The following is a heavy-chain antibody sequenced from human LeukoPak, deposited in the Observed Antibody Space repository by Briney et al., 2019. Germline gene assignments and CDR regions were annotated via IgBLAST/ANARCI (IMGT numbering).Heavy chain of an antibody. D-gene: IGHD3-10*01. CDR3: ARGSRITMVRGTKGNWFDP. CDR2: INPNSGGT. CDR1: GYTFTGYY. J-gene: IGHJ5*02. V-gene: IGHV1-2*02. Sequence: ASVKVSCKASGYTFTGYYVHWVRQAPGQGLEWMGWINPNSGGTNYAQKFQGRVTMTRDTSISTAYMELSRLRSDDTAVYYCARGSRITMVRGTKGNWFDPWGQGTLVTVSS.